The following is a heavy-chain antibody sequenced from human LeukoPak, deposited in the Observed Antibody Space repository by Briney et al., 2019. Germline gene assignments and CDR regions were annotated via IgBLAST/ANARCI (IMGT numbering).Heavy chain of an antibody. D-gene: IGHD6-19*01. CDR1: GDSISSSSYY. V-gene: IGHV4-39*07. CDR2: IYYSGST. CDR3: ARVVQQWLVLSWFDP. Sequence: SETLSLTCTVSGDSISSSSYYWGWIRQPPGKGLEWIGSIYYSGSTYYNPSLKSRVTISVDTSKNQFSLKLSSVTAADTAVYYCARVVQQWLVLSWFDPWGQGTLVTVSS. J-gene: IGHJ5*02.